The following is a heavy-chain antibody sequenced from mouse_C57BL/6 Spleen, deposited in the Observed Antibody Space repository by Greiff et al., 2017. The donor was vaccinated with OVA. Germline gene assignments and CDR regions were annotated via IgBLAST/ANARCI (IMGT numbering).Heavy chain of an antibody. Sequence: VQLQQSGAELARPGASVKLSCKASGYTFTSYGISWVKQRPGQGLEWIGEIYPRSGNTYYNEKFKGKATLTADKSSSTAYMELRSLTSEDSAVYFCARGNDYYGSSYLFDYWGQGTTLTVSS. CDR2: IYPRSGNT. J-gene: IGHJ2*01. V-gene: IGHV1-81*01. CDR1: GYTFTSYG. CDR3: ARGNDYYGSSYLFDY. D-gene: IGHD1-1*01.